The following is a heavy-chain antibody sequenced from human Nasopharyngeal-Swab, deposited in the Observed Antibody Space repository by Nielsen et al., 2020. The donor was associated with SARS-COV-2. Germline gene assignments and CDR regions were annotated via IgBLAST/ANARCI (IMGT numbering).Heavy chain of an antibody. D-gene: IGHD2-2*01. V-gene: IGHV1-24*01. Sequence: ASVNVSCKVSRYPLPELSMHLVRQAPANALEWMGGFDPEDGETIYAQKFQGRVTMTEDTSTDTAYMELSSLRSEDTAVYYCASSAPYCSSTSCSYWFDPWGQGTLVTVSS. CDR1: RYPLPELS. CDR3: ASSAPYCSSTSCSYWFDP. J-gene: IGHJ5*02. CDR2: FDPEDGET.